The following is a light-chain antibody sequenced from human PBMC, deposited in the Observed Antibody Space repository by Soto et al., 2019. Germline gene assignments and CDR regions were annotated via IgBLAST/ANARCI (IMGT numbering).Light chain of an antibody. CDR2: GAS. CDR3: QQYNNWWT. Sequence: EIVLTQSPGTLSVSPGDRVTLSCRASQSISINLAWYQHKPGQAPRLLIHGASTRATGVPARISGSGSGTEFTLTISSLQSEDFAVYYCQQYNNWWTFGQGTKVDNK. CDR1: QSISIN. J-gene: IGKJ1*01. V-gene: IGKV3D-15*01.